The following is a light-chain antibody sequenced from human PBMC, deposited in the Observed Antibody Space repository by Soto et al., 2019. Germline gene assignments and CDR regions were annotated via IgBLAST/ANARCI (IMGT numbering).Light chain of an antibody. V-gene: IGKV3-20*01. J-gene: IGKJ1*01. CDR2: GAS. CDR1: QSVSSSY. Sequence: EIVLTQSPGTLSLSPGERATLSCRTSQSVSSSYLAWYQQKPGQAPRLLIYGASSRATGIPGRFSGSGSGTDFALTMSRLEPDDFAVYYCQQYGSSPQTFGQGTKVDI. CDR3: QQYGSSPQT.